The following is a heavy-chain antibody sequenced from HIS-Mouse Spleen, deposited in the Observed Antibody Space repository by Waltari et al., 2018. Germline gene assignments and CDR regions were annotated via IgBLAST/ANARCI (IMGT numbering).Heavy chain of an antibody. J-gene: IGHJ4*02. CDR2: INHSGRT. D-gene: IGHD1-7*01. V-gene: IGHV4-34*01. CDR1: GGSFSGYY. CDR3: AGYNWNYGTDY. Sequence: QVQLQQWGAGLLKPSETLSLTCAVYGGSFSGYYWSWSRQPPGKGLEWIGEINHSGRTNYTPSLKSRVTISVDTSKNQFSLKLGSVTAADTAVYYCAGYNWNYGTDYWGQGTLVTVSS.